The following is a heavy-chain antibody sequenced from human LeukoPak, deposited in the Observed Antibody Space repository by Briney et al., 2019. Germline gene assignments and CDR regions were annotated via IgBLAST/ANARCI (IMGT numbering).Heavy chain of an antibody. D-gene: IGHD3-10*01. J-gene: IGHJ4*02. CDR1: GFTHTTNP. CDR2: LSGSGGST. Sequence: GGSLRHPCAAPGFTHTTNPTSYARQPPRNRQQWLTPLSGSGGSTYYADSVKGRFTISRDNSNNTLYLQMNSLRAEDTAVYYCAKDPLGYYGSGSYLFDYWAQGTLVTVSS. CDR3: AKDPLGYYGSGSYLFDY. V-gene: IGHV3-23*01.